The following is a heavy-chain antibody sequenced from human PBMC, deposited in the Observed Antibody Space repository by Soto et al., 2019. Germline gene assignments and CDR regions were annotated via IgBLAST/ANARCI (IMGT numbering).Heavy chain of an antibody. CDR3: ATRITVFGLLIPPFDP. V-gene: IGHV4-34*01. Sequence: SETLSLTCAVYGGSVNGYYWNWIRQPPGKGLEWIGEIHHTGGTHYNPSLKSRVTMSVDTSKNQFSLRLSSVTAADTAIYYCATRITVFGLLIPPFDPWGQGTQVTVSS. D-gene: IGHD3-3*01. J-gene: IGHJ5*02. CDR2: IHHTGGT. CDR1: GGSVNGYY.